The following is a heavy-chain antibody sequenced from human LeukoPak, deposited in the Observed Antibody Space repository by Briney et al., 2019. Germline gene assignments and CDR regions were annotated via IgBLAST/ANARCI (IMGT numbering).Heavy chain of an antibody. V-gene: IGHV3-9*01. CDR1: GFTFDDYG. J-gene: IGHJ4*02. CDR2: ISWNSANI. D-gene: IGHD3-10*01. Sequence: PGGSLRLSCAAFGFTFDDYGMHWVRQAPGKGLKWVSAISWNSANIGYADSVKGRFTSSRDNAKNSLYLQMNSLGAEDTAFYYCAKDKISGVRGALDYWGQGTLVTVST. CDR3: AKDKISGVRGALDY.